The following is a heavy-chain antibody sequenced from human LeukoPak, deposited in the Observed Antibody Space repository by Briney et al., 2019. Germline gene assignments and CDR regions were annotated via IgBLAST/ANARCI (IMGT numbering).Heavy chain of an antibody. D-gene: IGHD6-6*01. CDR2: ISSSGSTI. Sequence: GGSLRLSCAASGFTFSDYYMSWIRQAPGKGLEWVSYISSSGSTIYYADSVKGRFTISRDNSKNTLYLQMNSLRAEDTAVYYCAKEGGESSAIDYWGQGTLVTVSS. CDR1: GFTFSDYY. CDR3: AKEGGESSAIDY. V-gene: IGHV3-11*04. J-gene: IGHJ4*02.